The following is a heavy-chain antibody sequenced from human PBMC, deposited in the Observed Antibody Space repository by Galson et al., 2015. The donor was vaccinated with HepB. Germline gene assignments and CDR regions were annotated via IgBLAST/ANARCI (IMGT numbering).Heavy chain of an antibody. CDR2: IRSQAYGGTT. CDR3: SRDWGSGSPLEDDY. D-gene: IGHD3-16*01. J-gene: IGHJ4*02. Sequence: SLRLSCATSGFPFGDYAITWVRQAPGKGLEWVGLIRSQAYGGTTEFAASVKGRFAISRDDSNSLAHLQMNSLKTEDTGVYFCSRDWGSGSPLEDDYWGQGTLVTVSS. V-gene: IGHV3-49*04. CDR1: GFPFGDYA.